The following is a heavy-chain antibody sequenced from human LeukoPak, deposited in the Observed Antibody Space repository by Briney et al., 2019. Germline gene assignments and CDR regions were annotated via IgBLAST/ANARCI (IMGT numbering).Heavy chain of an antibody. J-gene: IGHJ6*02. CDR1: GGSFSGYY. CDR3: ARGRVAAAGTHDYYYYGMDV. CDR2: INNSGST. D-gene: IGHD6-13*01. Sequence: SETLSLTCAVYGGSFSGYYCSWIRQPPGKGLDWIGEINNSGSTNYNPSLKSRVTISVDTSKNQFSLKLSSVTAADTAVYYCARGRVAAAGTHDYYYYGMDVWGQGTTVTVSS. V-gene: IGHV4-34*01.